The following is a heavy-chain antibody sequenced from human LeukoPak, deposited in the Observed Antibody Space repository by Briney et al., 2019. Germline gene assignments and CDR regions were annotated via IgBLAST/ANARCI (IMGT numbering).Heavy chain of an antibody. CDR1: GFTVSSYA. CDR2: ISGSGGST. Sequence: GGSLRLSCAASGFTVSSYAMSWVRQAPGKGLEWVSAISGSGGSTYYADSVKGRFTISRDNSKNTLYLQMNSLRAEDTAVYYCAKEHLGIVGATESHAFDIWGQGTMVTVSS. V-gene: IGHV3-23*01. J-gene: IGHJ3*02. CDR3: AKEHLGIVGATESHAFDI. D-gene: IGHD1-26*01.